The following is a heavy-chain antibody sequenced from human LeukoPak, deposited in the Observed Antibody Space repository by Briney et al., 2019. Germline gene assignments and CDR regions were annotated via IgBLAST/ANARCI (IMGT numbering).Heavy chain of an antibody. CDR2: XTPMFGST. CDR3: ARDDPDVVVIPGAADV. J-gene: IGHJ3*01. D-gene: IGHD2-21*01. CDR1: GDTFSNYX. Sequence: ASGDTFSNYXIXXXXQXPGXRPXXXXXXTPMFGSTYFTQKFQGRVTFTADDSTTTAYMELSSLKFEDTAVYYCARDDPDVVVIPGAADVWGQGTLVTVSS. V-gene: IGHV1-69*01.